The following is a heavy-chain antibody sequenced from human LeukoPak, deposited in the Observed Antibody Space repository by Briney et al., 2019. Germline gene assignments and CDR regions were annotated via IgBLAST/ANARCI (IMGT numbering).Heavy chain of an antibody. CDR3: ASALYCSSTSCLFDY. CDR2: IYHSGST. V-gene: IGHV4-30-2*01. CDR1: GGSISSGGYS. Sequence: SQTLSLTCAVSGGSISSGGYSWSWLRQPPGTGLEWIGYIYHSGSTYYSPSLKSRVTISVDRSKNQFSLKLSSVTAADTAVYYCASALYCSSTSCLFDYWGQGTLVTVSS. D-gene: IGHD2-2*01. J-gene: IGHJ4*02.